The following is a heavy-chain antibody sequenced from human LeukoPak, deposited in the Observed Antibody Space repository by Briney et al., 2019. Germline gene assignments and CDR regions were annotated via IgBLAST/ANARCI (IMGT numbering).Heavy chain of an antibody. CDR2: FDPEDGET. D-gene: IGHD3-22*01. CDR3: ATVLGYYDSSGYYSFDY. CDR1: GYTLTELS. V-gene: IGHV1-24*01. Sequence: ASVKVSCKASGYTLTELSMHWVRQAPGKGLEWMGGFDPEDGETIYAQKFQGRVTITADKSTSTAYMELSSLRSEDTAVYYCATVLGYYDSSGYYSFDYWGQGTLVTVSS. J-gene: IGHJ4*02.